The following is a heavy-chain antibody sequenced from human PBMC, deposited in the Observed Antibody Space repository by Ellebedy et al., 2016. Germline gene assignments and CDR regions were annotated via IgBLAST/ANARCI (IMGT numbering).Heavy chain of an antibody. V-gene: IGHV3-7*03. CDR3: ARMSEGEPFDY. J-gene: IGHJ4*02. CDR1: GFSFSSYW. Sequence: GESLKISCAASGFSFSSYWMSWVRQAPGKGLEWVANIKQDESAKYYVDSVKGRFTISRDNAKHSRYLQMNSLRAEDTAVYYCARMSEGEPFDYWGQGTRVTVSS. CDR2: IKQDESAK. D-gene: IGHD3-16*01.